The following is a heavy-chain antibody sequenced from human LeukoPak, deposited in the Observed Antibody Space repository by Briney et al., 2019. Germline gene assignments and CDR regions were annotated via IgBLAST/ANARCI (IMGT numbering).Heavy chain of an antibody. Sequence: GESLKISCKGSGYSFTSYWIGWVRQMPGKGLEWMGIIYPGDSDTRYSPSFQGQVTISADKSISTAYLQWSSLKASDTAMYYCARGGYCSSTSCQGGDWFDPWGQGALVTVSS. V-gene: IGHV5-51*01. CDR2: IYPGDSDT. D-gene: IGHD2-2*01. J-gene: IGHJ5*02. CDR3: ARGGYCSSTSCQGGDWFDP. CDR1: GYSFTSYW.